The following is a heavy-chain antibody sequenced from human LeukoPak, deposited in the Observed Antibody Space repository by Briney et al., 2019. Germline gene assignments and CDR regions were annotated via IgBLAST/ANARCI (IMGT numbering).Heavy chain of an antibody. CDR2: FYYSGST. CDR3: ARDQDDAFDI. Sequence: SYTMSFSWAACDGSIISCYWSGLRQPPEEGVGWGVYFYYSGSTNYNPSLKSPVTISVATSKNHFFLKLSSVTAADTAVYYCARDQDDAFDIWGQGTMVTVSS. V-gene: IGHV4-59*01. CDR1: DGSIISCY. J-gene: IGHJ3*02.